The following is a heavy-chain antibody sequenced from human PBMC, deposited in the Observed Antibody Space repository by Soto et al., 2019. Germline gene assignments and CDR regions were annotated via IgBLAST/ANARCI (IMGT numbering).Heavy chain of an antibody. Sequence: EVQLLESGGGLGQPGGSLRLSCAASGFTFNNYAMNWVRQAPGKGLEWVSSISGSGGSTYYADSVKGRFTISRDNSKNTLYLQMNSLRAEDTAVYYCAKGALGSSSWYDFDYWGQGTLVTVSS. D-gene: IGHD6-13*01. J-gene: IGHJ4*02. CDR1: GFTFNNYA. CDR3: AKGALGSSSWYDFDY. V-gene: IGHV3-23*01. CDR2: ISGSGGST.